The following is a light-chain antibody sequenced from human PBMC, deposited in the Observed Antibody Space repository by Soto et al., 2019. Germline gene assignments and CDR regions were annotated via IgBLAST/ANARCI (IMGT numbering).Light chain of an antibody. J-gene: IGKJ4*01. CDR3: QQYNDWPLP. CDR2: GAS. Sequence: EIVMTQSPATLSVSPGERATLSCRASQSVSSNLAWYQQKPCQAPRLLIYGASTRATGIPARFSGSGSGTEFTLTISSRQSEDFAVYYCQQYNDWPLPFGGGTKVEIQ. CDR1: QSVSSN. V-gene: IGKV3D-15*01.